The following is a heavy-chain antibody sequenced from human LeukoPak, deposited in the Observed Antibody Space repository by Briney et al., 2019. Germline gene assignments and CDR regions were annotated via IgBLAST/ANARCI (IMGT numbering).Heavy chain of an antibody. CDR3: AKAGRGVRGVIYTGVDY. J-gene: IGHJ4*02. V-gene: IGHV3-23*01. Sequence: PGGSLRLSCAASGFTFSSYAMSWVRQAPGKGLEWVSAISGSGGSTYYADSVKGRFTISRDNSKNTLYLQMNSLRAEDMAVYYCAKAGRGVRGVIYTGVDYWGQGTLVTVSS. CDR1: GFTFSSYA. CDR2: ISGSGGST. D-gene: IGHD3-10*01.